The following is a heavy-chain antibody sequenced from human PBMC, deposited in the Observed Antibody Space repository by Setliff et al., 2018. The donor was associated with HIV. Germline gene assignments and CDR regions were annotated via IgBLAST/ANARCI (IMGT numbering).Heavy chain of an antibody. D-gene: IGHD2-2*01. Sequence: ASVKVSCKASGYTFTSYAMHWVRQAPGQGLEWMGGIIPIFGTANYAQKFQGRVTITADESTNTAYMELSSLRSEDTAVYYCASPQGANQLLWSFDYWGQGTLVTVS. CDR2: IIPIFGTA. V-gene: IGHV1-69*13. CDR3: ASPQGANQLLWSFDY. J-gene: IGHJ4*02. CDR1: GYTFTSYA.